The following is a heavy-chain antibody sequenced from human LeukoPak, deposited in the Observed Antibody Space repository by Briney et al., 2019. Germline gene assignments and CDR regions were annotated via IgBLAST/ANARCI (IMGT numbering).Heavy chain of an antibody. D-gene: IGHD3-22*01. CDR3: ARVCCRDITMIVVDLDAFDI. Sequence: PSETLSLTCTVSGGSISSSSYYWGWIRQPPGKGLEWIGSIYYSGSTYYNPSLKSRVTISVDTSKNQFSLKLSSVTAADTAVYYCARVCCRDITMIVVDLDAFDIWGQGTMVTVSS. CDR1: GGSISSSSYY. J-gene: IGHJ3*02. V-gene: IGHV4-39*07. CDR2: IYYSGST.